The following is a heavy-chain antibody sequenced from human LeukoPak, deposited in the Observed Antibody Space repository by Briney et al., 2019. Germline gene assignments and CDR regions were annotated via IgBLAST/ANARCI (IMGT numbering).Heavy chain of an antibody. V-gene: IGHV3-21*01. J-gene: IGHJ4*02. CDR1: GFTFSSYS. D-gene: IGHD2-2*01. CDR2: ISSSSSYI. CDR3: ARTGLYCSSTSCYIDY. Sequence: GGSLRLSCAASGFTFSSYSMNWVRQAPGKGLKWVSSISSSSSYIYYADSVKGRFTISRDNAKNSLYLQMNSLRAEDTAVYYCARTGLYCSSTSCYIDYWGQGTLVTVSS.